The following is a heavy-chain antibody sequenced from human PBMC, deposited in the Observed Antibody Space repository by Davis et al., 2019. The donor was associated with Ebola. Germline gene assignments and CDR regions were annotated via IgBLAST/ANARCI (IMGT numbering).Heavy chain of an antibody. D-gene: IGHD4-23*01. V-gene: IGHV3-30*02. Sequence: GESLKISCAASGFTFSSYGMHWVRQAPGKGLEWVAFIRYDGSNKYYADSLKGRFTISRDNSKNTLYLQMNSLRVEDTAVYYCAKDSGKFRGVLDYWGQGTLVTVSS. J-gene: IGHJ4*02. CDR2: IRYDGSNK. CDR3: AKDSGKFRGVLDY. CDR1: GFTFSSYG.